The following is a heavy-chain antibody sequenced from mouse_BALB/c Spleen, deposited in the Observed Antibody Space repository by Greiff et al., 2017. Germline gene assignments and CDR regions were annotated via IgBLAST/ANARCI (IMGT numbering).Heavy chain of an antibody. Sequence: EVKLMESGGGLVQPGGSLRLSCATSGFTFTDYYMSWVRQPPGKALEWLGFIRNKANGYTTEYSASVKGRFTISRDNSQSILYLQMNTLRAEDSATYYCARDGGNYDAMDYWGQGTSVTVSS. CDR2: IRNKANGYTT. CDR3: ARDGGNYDAMDY. J-gene: IGHJ4*01. CDR1: GFTFTDYY. V-gene: IGHV7-3*02. D-gene: IGHD2-1*01.